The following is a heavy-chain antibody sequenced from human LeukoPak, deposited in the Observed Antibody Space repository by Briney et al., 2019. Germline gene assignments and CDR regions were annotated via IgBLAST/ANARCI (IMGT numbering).Heavy chain of an antibody. CDR3: ARDGPLLNWNYGSYHYYMDV. CDR1: GGSISSSNW. CDR2: IYHSGST. J-gene: IGHJ6*03. D-gene: IGHD1-7*01. Sequence: SETLSLTCAVSGGSISSSNWWSWVRQPPGKGLEWIGEIYHSGSTNYNPSLKSRVTISVDKSKNQFSLKLSSVTAADTAVYYCARDGPLLNWNYGSYHYYMDVWGKGTTVTVSS. V-gene: IGHV4-4*02.